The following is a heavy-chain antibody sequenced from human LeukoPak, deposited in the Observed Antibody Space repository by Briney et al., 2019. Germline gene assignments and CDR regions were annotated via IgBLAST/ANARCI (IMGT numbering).Heavy chain of an antibody. V-gene: IGHV3-21*01. CDR1: GFTFSSYS. J-gene: IGHJ3*02. CDR2: ISSSSSYI. D-gene: IGHD5-18*01. Sequence: GGSLRLSCAASGFTFSSYSMNWVRQAPGKGLEWVSSISSSSSYIYYADSVKGRFTISRDNAKSSLYLQMNSLRAEDTAVYYCARGRRYNAFDIWGQGTMVTVSS. CDR3: ARGRRYNAFDI.